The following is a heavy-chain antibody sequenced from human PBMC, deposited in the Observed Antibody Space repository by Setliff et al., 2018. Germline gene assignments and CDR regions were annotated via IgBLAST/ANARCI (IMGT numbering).Heavy chain of an antibody. CDR3: ARGPPGYYYYMNV. V-gene: IGHV4-59*01. CDR2: IYYTGST. Sequence: SETLSLTCTVAAGSISTYYWTWIRQPPGKGLEWIGNIYYTGSTNYNPSLKSRVTISGDTSQNYFSLKLTSVTEADTAVYYCARGPPGYYYYMNVWGQGTTVTVSS. CDR1: AGSISTYY. J-gene: IGHJ6*03.